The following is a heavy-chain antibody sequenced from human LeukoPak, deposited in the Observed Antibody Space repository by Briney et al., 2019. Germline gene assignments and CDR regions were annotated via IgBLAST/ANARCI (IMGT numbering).Heavy chain of an antibody. J-gene: IGHJ3*02. CDR1: GGSISSGDYY. D-gene: IGHD5/OR15-5a*01. V-gene: IGHV4-30-4*01. Sequence: SQTLSLTCTVSGGSISSGDYYWSWIRQPPGKGLEWIGYIYYSGSTYYNPSVDSRVTISVDTSKSQFSLKLSSVTAADTAVYYCARDERRSNAFDIWGQGAMVTVSS. CDR3: ARDERRSNAFDI. CDR2: IYYSGST.